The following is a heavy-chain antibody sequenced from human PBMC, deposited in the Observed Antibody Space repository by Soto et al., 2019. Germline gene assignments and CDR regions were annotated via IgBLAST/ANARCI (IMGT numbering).Heavy chain of an antibody. V-gene: IGHV4-31*03. CDR3: ARDGVGASSTDAFDI. J-gene: IGHJ3*02. D-gene: IGHD1-26*01. CDR1: GGSISSGGYY. Sequence: SESLSLTCTVAGGSISSGGYYWSWIRQHPGKGLEWIGYIYYSGSTYYNPSLKSRVTISVDTSKNQFSLKLSSVTAADTAVYYCARDGVGASSTDAFDIWGQGTMVTVSS. CDR2: IYYSGST.